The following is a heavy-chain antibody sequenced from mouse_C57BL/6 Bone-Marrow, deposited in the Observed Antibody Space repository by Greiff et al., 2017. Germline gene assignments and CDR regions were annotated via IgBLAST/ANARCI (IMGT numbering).Heavy chain of an antibody. J-gene: IGHJ4*01. V-gene: IGHV5-17*01. CDR2: ISSGSSTI. Sequence: EVQLVESGGGLVKPGGSLKLSCAASGFTFSDYGMHWVRQAPEKGLEWVAYISSGSSTIYYADTVKGRFTISRDNAKNTLFLQMTSLRSEDTAMYYCARGTTVARQYDAMDYWGQGTSVTVSS. D-gene: IGHD1-1*01. CDR1: GFTFSDYG. CDR3: ARGTTVARQYDAMDY.